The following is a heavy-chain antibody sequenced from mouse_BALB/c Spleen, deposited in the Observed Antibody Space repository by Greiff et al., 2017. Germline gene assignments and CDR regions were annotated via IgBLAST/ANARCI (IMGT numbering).Heavy chain of an antibody. CDR1: GFTFSSYA. D-gene: IGHD2-4*01. CDR3: ANYYDYAPFAY. CDR2: ISSGGST. Sequence: EVHLVESGGGLVKPGGSLKLSCAASGFTFSSYAMSWVRQTPEKRLEWVASISSGGSTYYPDSVKGRFTISRDNARNILYLQMSSLRSEDTAMYYCANYYDYAPFAYWGQGTLVTVSA. V-gene: IGHV5-6-5*01. J-gene: IGHJ3*01.